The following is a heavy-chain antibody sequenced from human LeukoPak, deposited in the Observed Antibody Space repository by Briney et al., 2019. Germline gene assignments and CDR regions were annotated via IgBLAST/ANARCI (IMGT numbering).Heavy chain of an antibody. CDR1: GYSISSGYY. D-gene: IGHD6-19*01. CDR2: IYHSGST. CDR3: ARVYSSDWYSNPLHFDY. V-gene: IGHV4-38-2*01. J-gene: IGHJ4*02. Sequence: LETLSLTCAVSGYSISSGYYWGWIRQPPGKGLEWIGSIYHSGSTYYNPSLKSRVTISVDTSKNQFSLKLSSVTAADTAVYYCARVYSSDWYSNPLHFDYWGQGTLVTVSS.